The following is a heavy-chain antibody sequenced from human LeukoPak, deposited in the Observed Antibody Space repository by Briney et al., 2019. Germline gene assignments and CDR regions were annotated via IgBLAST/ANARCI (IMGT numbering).Heavy chain of an antibody. CDR2: INSHGSST. Sequence: GGSLRLSCAASGFTFSSYWMHWVRQAPGKGQVWVSRINSHGSSTSYADSVKGRFTTSRGNAKNTLYLQMNSLRAEDTAVYYCARKVTKEWLDVFDAFDIWGQGTMVTVSS. D-gene: IGHD6-19*01. V-gene: IGHV3-74*01. CDR3: ARKVTKEWLDVFDAFDI. CDR1: GFTFSSYW. J-gene: IGHJ3*02.